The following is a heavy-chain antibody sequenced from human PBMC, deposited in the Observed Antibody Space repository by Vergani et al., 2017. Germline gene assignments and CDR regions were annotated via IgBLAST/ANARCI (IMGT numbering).Heavy chain of an antibody. V-gene: IGHV4-34*01. CDR2: IDHTGRP. Sequence: QVQLQQWGGGLLKPSETLSLTCVVNGGSFTSYHWTWIRQSPGEGLEWVGDIDHTGRPDYNPSLKSRLTMSVDKSRNQFSRTLNSVPATDTAIYFCARVNTETNGHLYYYYYMDVWGQGTAVTVS. D-gene: IGHD4-11*01. CDR1: GGSFTSYH. J-gene: IGHJ6*03. CDR3: ARVNTETNGHLYYYYYMDV.